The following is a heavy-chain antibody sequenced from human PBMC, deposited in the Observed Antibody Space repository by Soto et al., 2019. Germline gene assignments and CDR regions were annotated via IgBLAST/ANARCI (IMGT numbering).Heavy chain of an antibody. Sequence: PGGSLRLSCAASGFTFSNAWMSWVRQAPGKGLEWVGRIKSKINGETRDYAAPVKGRFTMSRDDSKNTLYLQMNSLKTEDTAVYYCTTDDPINRNWGQGTLVTVSS. CDR1: GFTFSNAW. CDR2: IKSKINGETR. J-gene: IGHJ4*02. CDR3: TTDDPINRN. V-gene: IGHV3-15*01.